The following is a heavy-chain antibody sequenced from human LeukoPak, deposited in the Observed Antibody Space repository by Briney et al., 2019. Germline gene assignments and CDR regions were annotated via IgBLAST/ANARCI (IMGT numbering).Heavy chain of an antibody. D-gene: IGHD4-23*01. CDR3: ARNDYGGNSALYYYYMDV. CDR2: IIPIFGTA. Sequence: SVKVSCTASGGTFSSYAISWVRQAPGQGLEWMGGIIPIFGTANYAQKFQGRVTITTDESTSTAYMELSSLRSEDTAVYYCARNDYGGNSALYYYYMDVWGKGTTVTVSS. CDR1: GGTFSSYA. J-gene: IGHJ6*03. V-gene: IGHV1-69*05.